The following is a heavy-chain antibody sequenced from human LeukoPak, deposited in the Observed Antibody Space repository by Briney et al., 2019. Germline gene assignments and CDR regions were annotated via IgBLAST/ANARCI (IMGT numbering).Heavy chain of an antibody. Sequence: HPGGSLRLSCAASGFTFDDYAMHWVRQAPGKGLEWVSGISWNSGSIGYADSVKGRFTISRDNAKNSLYLQMNSLRAEDTALYYCAKDIRGGSLYDFDYWGQGTLVTVSS. J-gene: IGHJ4*02. CDR2: ISWNSGSI. V-gene: IGHV3-9*01. CDR3: AKDIRGGSLYDFDY. CDR1: GFTFDDYA. D-gene: IGHD4-23*01.